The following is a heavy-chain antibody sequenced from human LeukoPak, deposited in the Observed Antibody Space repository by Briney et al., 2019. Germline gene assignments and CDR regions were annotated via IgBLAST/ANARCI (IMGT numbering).Heavy chain of an antibody. V-gene: IGHV4-39*01. D-gene: IGHD2-21*02. CDR2: VYYSVTT. CDR1: GGSIASSGYY. J-gene: IGHJ4*02. Sequence: PSETLSLTCTVSGGSIASSGYYWSWVRQPPGKGLEWIATVYYSVTTYYNAPLKSRVTISVDTSKNQFSLKVSSVTAADTAVYYCARYVVVTTKYYFDYWGQGALVTVSS. CDR3: ARYVVVTTKYYFDY.